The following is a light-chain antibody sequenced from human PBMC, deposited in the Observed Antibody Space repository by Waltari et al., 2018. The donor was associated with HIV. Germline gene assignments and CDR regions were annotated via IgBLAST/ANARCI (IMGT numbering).Light chain of an antibody. CDR3: QSYDDNLEGV. Sequence: QSVLTQPPSVSGAPGQRVTISCTGSSSNIGAGYDVHWYQQVPGTAPVLLIDDDNNRPSGFPGRFSGSRSGTSASLAITGLQVEDEADYYCQSYDDNLEGVFGGGTKVTVL. CDR2: DDN. V-gene: IGLV1-40*01. CDR1: SSNIGAGYD. J-gene: IGLJ2*01.